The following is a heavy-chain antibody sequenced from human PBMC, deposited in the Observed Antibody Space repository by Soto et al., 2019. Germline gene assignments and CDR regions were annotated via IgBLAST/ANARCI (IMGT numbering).Heavy chain of an antibody. CDR3: ARYYCSSTSCYKDWFDP. CDR2: IIPIFGTA. CDR1: GGTFSSYA. D-gene: IGHD2-2*02. J-gene: IGHJ5*02. V-gene: IGHV1-69*13. Sequence: PSVKVSCKASGGTFSSYAISWVRQAPGQGLEWMGGIIPIFGTANYAQKFQGRVTITADESTSTAYMELSSLRSEDTAVYYCARYYCSSTSCYKDWFDPWGQGTLVTSPQ.